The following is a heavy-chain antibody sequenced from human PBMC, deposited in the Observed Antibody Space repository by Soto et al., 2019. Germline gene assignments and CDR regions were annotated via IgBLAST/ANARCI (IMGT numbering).Heavy chain of an antibody. V-gene: IGHV4-30-4*01. CDR2: IFYSGST. Sequence: SETLSLTCTVSGGFISRGDFYWTWIRQHPGKGLEGIGHIFYSGSTYYNPSLKSRIAISVDTSRNQFSLKVNSVTAADTAVYYCARLPFFCSGGGFSYNFYAMDFWGQGTMGTVSS. CDR1: GGFISRGDFY. D-gene: IGHD2-15*01. CDR3: ARLPFFCSGGGFSYNFYAMDF. J-gene: IGHJ6*02.